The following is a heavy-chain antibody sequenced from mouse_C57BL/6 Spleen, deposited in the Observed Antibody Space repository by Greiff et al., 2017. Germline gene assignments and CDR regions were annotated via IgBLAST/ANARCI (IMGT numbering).Heavy chain of an antibody. CDR3: ARYSTTGGAMDY. J-gene: IGHJ4*01. V-gene: IGHV1-81*01. D-gene: IGHD1-1*01. CDR2: IYPRSGNT. CDR1: GYTFTSYG. Sequence: VQLQQSGAELARPGASVKLSCKASGYTFTSYGISWVKQRTGQGLEWIGEIYPRSGNTYYTEKFKGKATLTADKSSSTAYMELRSLTSEDSAVYFGARYSTTGGAMDYWGQGTSVTVSS.